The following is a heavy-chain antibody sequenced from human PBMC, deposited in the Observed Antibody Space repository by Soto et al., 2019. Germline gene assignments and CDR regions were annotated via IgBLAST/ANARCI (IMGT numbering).Heavy chain of an antibody. CDR2: ISYDGSNK. V-gene: IGHV3-30*18. Sequence: AGGSLRLSCAASGFTFSSYGMHWVRQAPGKGLEWVAVISYDGSNKYYADSVKGRFTISRDNSKNTLYLQMNSLRAEDTAVYYCAKSDCGGDCYSGAFDIWGQGTMVTVSS. CDR3: AKSDCGGDCYSGAFDI. D-gene: IGHD2-21*02. J-gene: IGHJ3*02. CDR1: GFTFSSYG.